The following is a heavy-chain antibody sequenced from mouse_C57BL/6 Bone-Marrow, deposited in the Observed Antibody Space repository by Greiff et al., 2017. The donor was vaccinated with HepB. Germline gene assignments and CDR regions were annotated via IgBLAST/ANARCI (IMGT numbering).Heavy chain of an antibody. CDR2: IHPNSGST. CDR1: GYTFTSYW. V-gene: IGHV1-64*01. CDR3: ARRPYAMDY. J-gene: IGHJ4*01. Sequence: VQLVESGAELVKPGASVKLSCKASGYTFTSYWMHWVKQRPGQGLEWIGMIHPNSGSTNYNEKFKSKATLTVDKSSSTAYMQLSSLTSEDSAVYYCARRPYAMDYWGQGTSVTVSS.